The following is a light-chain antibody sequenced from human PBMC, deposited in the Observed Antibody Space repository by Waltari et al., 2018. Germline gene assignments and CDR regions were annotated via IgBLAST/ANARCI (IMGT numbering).Light chain of an antibody. V-gene: IGLV1-44*01. J-gene: IGLJ1*01. CDR2: RSS. Sequence: QSVLTQPPSASGTPGQTVTISCSGSSSNIGTNSVNWYQQFPGQAPNLLIYRSSARPAGVPGRFSGSSSGPSASLAISGLQAEEEAEYYCATWDDTLDICAFGAGTRLTVL. CDR1: SSNIGTNS. CDR3: ATWDDTLDICA.